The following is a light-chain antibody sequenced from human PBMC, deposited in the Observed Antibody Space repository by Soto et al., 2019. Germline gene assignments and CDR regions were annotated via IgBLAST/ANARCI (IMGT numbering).Light chain of an antibody. CDR2: GAS. CDR3: QRRGDWPLYT. J-gene: IGKJ2*01. V-gene: IGKV3-11*01. Sequence: EVVLTQSPATLSVSPGDRAALSCRASQSVSRNLAWYQQKPGQAPRLLIYGASTRATGVPARFSGSGSATEFTLSISSLEPEDSAVYYCQRRGDWPLYTFGQGTKLEIK. CDR1: QSVSRN.